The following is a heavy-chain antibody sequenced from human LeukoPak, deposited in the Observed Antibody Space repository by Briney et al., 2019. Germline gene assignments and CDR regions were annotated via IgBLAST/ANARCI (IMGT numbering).Heavy chain of an antibody. CDR3: APRALRGSRSYLNY. Sequence: GGSLRLSCAASGCTFSSYWMHWVRRAPGKGLVWVSRINSDGSSTTYAASVKGRFTISRDNAKNTLYVQMNSLRAEDTAVYYCAPRALRGSRSYLNYWGQGTLVTVSS. CDR1: GCTFSSYW. CDR2: INSDGSST. J-gene: IGHJ4*02. V-gene: IGHV3-74*01. D-gene: IGHD3-10*01.